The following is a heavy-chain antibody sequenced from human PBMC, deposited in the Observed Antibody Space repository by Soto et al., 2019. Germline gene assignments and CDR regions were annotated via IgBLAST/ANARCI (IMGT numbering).Heavy chain of an antibody. CDR3: ARDNSQNYGTPAASSRFHP. CDR2: INPNSGGT. D-gene: IGHD2-15*01. V-gene: IGHV1-2*02. Sequence: ASVKVSCKASGHTFTGYSVHWVRQAPGQGLEWMGWINPNSGGTKFAQKFQGRVTMTWDTSISTAYMELSSLRSEDTAVYFCARDNSQNYGTPAASSRFHPWGQGTPVTVSS. CDR1: GHTFTGYS. J-gene: IGHJ5*02.